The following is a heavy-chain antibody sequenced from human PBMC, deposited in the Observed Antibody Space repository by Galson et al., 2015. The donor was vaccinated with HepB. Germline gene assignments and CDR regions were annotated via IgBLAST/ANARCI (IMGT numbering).Heavy chain of an antibody. D-gene: IGHD3-3*01. CDR3: GRSGYHPPYYFDY. V-gene: IGHV3-30*03. CDR2: ISYDGSNK. CDR1: GFTFSSYG. Sequence: SLRLSCAASGFTFSSYGMHWVRQAPGKGLEWVAVISYDGSNKYYADSVKGRFTISRDNSKNTLYLQMNSLRAEDTAVYYCGRSGYHPPYYFDYWGQGTLVTVSS. J-gene: IGHJ4*02.